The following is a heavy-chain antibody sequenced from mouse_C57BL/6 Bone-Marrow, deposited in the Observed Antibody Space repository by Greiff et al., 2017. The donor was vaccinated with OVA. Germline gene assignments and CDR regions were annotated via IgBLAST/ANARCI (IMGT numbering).Heavy chain of an antibody. D-gene: IGHD1-1*01. CDR3: AREDYYGSSWGFAY. CDR1: GYTFTGYW. V-gene: IGHV1-81*01. Sequence: QVQLQQSGAELLKPGASVKLSCKATGYTFTGYWIEWVKQRPGHGLEWIGEIYPRSGNTYYNEKFKGKATLTADKSSSTAYMELRSLTSEDSAVYFCAREDYYGSSWGFAYWGQGTLVTVSA. J-gene: IGHJ3*01. CDR2: IYPRSGNT.